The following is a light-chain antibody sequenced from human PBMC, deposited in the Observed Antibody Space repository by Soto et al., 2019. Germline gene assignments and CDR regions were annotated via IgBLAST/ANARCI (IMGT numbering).Light chain of an antibody. CDR1: SSDVGGYNY. Sequence: QSALTQPASVSGSPGQSITISCTGTSSDVGGYNYVSWYQQHPGKAPKLMIYDVSNRPSGVSNRFSGSKSGNTASLTISGLQEEDEADYYSSSYTSSSTRVFGGGTKLTVL. CDR2: DVS. V-gene: IGLV2-14*01. J-gene: IGLJ2*01. CDR3: SSYTSSSTRV.